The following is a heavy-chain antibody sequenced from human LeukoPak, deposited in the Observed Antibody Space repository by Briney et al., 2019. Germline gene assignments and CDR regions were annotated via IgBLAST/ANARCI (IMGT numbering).Heavy chain of an antibody. CDR2: INPNSGGT. D-gene: IGHD3-22*01. Sequence: ASVKVSCKASGYSFTGYYMHWVRQAPGQGLEWMGWINPNSGGTNYAQKFQGRVTMTRDTSISTAYMELSRLRSDDTAVYYCARGDSPAQFNYDSSGYYYYWGQGTLVAVSS. J-gene: IGHJ4*02. V-gene: IGHV1-2*02. CDR1: GYSFTGYY. CDR3: ARGDSPAQFNYDSSGYYYY.